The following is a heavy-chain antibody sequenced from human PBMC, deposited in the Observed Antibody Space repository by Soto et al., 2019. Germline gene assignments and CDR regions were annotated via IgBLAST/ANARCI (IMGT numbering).Heavy chain of an antibody. J-gene: IGHJ4*02. Sequence: QVQLVQSGAEVREPGASVKVSCKPSGATFSGNFFHWVRQAPGQGLEWMGWINPDNGDTNYAQKFQDRVTMTRDTSISTAYMDLSRLRSDDTAVYFCTRDRSGANVQYWGQGNLVTVSS. CDR1: GATFSGNF. CDR3: TRDRSGANVQY. V-gene: IGHV1-2*02. CDR2: INPDNGDT. D-gene: IGHD3-10*01.